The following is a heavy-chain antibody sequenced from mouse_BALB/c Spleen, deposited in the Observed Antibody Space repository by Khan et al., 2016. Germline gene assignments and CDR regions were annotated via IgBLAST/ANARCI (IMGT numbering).Heavy chain of an antibody. CDR1: GYSITSDYA. V-gene: IGHV3-2*02. CDR2: ISYSGST. CDR3: ARSNDYDGTWVAY. J-gene: IGHJ3*01. Sequence: EVQLQESGPGLVKPSQSLSLTCTVTGYSITSDYAWNWIRQFPGNKLEWMGYISYSGSTSYNPSLKSRISITRDTSKNQFFLQLNSVTTEDTATYYWARSNDYDGTWVAYWGQGTLVTVSA. D-gene: IGHD2-4*01.